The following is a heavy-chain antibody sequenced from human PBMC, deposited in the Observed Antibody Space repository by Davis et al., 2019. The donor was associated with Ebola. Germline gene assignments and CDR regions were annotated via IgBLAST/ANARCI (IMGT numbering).Heavy chain of an antibody. CDR1: GYTFTSYG. J-gene: IGHJ4*02. CDR2: MNPNSGNT. Sequence: ASVKVSCKASGYTFTSYGINWVRQATGQGLEWMGWMNPNSGNTAYAQKFQGRVTMTMNISITTAYMELSSLRSEDTAVYYCARVDSDYDYHDYWGQGTLVTVSS. CDR3: ARVDSDYDYHDY. V-gene: IGHV1-8*02. D-gene: IGHD5-12*01.